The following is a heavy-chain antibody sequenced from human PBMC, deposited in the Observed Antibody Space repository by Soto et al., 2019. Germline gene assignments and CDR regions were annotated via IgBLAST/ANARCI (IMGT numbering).Heavy chain of an antibody. CDR2: LGTGDDT. CDR3: TREGPDWVCDI. V-gene: IGHV3-13*01. J-gene: IGHJ2*01. Sequence: EVQLVESGGGLIQPGGYLRLSCAASGLTFSTYDMHWVRQPIGKGLEWVAALGTGDDTYYPDSVRGRFIVSRDNVKHSLYLQMDSLTAGDTAMYYCTREGPDWVCDIWGRGTLVVVSS. CDR1: GLTFSTYD.